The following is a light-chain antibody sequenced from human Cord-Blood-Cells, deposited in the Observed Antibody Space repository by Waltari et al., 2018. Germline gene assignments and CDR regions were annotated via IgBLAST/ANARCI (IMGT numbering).Light chain of an antibody. Sequence: EIVLTQSPATLSLSLGERATLSCRASQSVSSYLAWYQQKPGQAPRLLIYDASNRATGIPDRFSGSGSGTDFTLTISSLEPEDFAVYYCQQRSNWPLTFGGGTKVEIK. V-gene: IGKV3-11*01. CDR3: QQRSNWPLT. CDR1: QSVSSY. J-gene: IGKJ4*01. CDR2: DAS.